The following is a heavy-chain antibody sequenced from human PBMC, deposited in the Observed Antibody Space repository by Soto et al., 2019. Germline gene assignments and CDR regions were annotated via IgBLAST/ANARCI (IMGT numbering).Heavy chain of an antibody. J-gene: IGHJ4*02. V-gene: IGHV3-48*01. CDR3: ARGPHYYDSSGHARVLDY. Sequence: GGSLRLSCAGSGFTFSDYAMIWVRQAPGKGLEWLSHIDFDSSPIRYADSVMGRFTVSRDNAKDSLYLQMNSLRPEDTAVYYCARGPHYYDSSGHARVLDYWGQGTLVTVSS. CDR1: GFTFSDYA. CDR2: IDFDSSPI. D-gene: IGHD3-22*01.